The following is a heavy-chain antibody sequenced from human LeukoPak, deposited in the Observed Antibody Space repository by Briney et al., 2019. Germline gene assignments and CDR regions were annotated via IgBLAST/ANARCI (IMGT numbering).Heavy chain of an antibody. CDR3: ARHVLTGNFGRGFLDY. D-gene: IGHD3-9*01. Sequence: SETLSLTCTVSGDSISSRDYYWGWIRQPPGKGLEWIGSIDYSGSSYYNPSLKSRVTISIDTSKIQFSLRLSSVTAADTAVYYCARHVLTGNFGRGFLDYWGQGTLVTVSS. CDR1: GDSISSRDYY. CDR2: IDYSGSS. J-gene: IGHJ4*02. V-gene: IGHV4-39*01.